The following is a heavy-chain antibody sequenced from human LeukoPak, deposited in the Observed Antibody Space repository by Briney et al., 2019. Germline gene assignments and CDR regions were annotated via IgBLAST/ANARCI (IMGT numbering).Heavy chain of an antibody. CDR1: GYSFSCYW. CDR3: ARKGLGSQVPRGMDV. D-gene: IGHD3-10*01. CDR2: IYPADSDT. Sequence: GESLKISCKASGYSFSCYWLGWVRQMPGKGLEWVGIIYPADSDTRYSASFQAQVTISADKSISTANLQWSGLKASDTAMYYCARKGLGSQVPRGMDVWGQGTTVTVSS. V-gene: IGHV5-51*01. J-gene: IGHJ6*02.